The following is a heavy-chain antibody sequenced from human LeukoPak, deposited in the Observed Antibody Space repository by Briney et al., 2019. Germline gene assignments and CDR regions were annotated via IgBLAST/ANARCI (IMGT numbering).Heavy chain of an antibody. CDR2: INPNSGGT. CDR3: ARLGYSSGWLYYYYYYMDV. Sequence: ASVKVSCKASGYTFTGYYMHWVRQAPGQGLEWMGWINPNSGGTNYAQKFQGRVTMTRDTSISTAYMELSRLRSEDTAVYYCARLGYSSGWLYYYYYYMDVWGKGTTVTISS. CDR1: GYTFTGYY. D-gene: IGHD6-19*01. V-gene: IGHV1-2*02. J-gene: IGHJ6*03.